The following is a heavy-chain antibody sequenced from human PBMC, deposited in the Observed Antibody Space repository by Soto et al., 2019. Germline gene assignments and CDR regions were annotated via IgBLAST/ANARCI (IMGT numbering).Heavy chain of an antibody. CDR2: MNPGSGDT. CDR3: ARMETFGSVNWFDT. CDR1: GYSFTNND. J-gene: IGHJ5*02. V-gene: IGHV1-8*01. Sequence: ASVKVSCKASGYSFTNNDVSWVRQATGQGLEWMGWMNPGSGDTGYAQKFQGRVTMTRDISIATAYMGLSSLRSDDTAIYYCARMETFGSVNWFDTWGQGSRFTVSP. D-gene: IGHD3-10*01.